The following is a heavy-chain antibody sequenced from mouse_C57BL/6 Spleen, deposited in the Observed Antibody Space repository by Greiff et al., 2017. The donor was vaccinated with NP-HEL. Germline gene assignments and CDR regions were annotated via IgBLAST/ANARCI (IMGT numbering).Heavy chain of an antibody. V-gene: IGHV1-18*01. D-gene: IGHD2-2*01. J-gene: IGHJ4*01. CDR2: INPNNGGT. CDR3: ARSFIYYGYPHYYAMDY. Sequence: VQLQQSGPELVKPGASVKIPCKASGYTFTDYNMDWVKQSHGKSLEWIGDINPNNGGTIYNQKFKGKATLTVDKSSSTAYMELRSLTSEDTAVYYCARSFIYYGYPHYYAMDYWGQGTSVTVSS. CDR1: GYTFTDYN.